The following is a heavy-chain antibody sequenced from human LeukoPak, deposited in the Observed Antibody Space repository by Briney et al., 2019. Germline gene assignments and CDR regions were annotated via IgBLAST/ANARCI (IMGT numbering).Heavy chain of an antibody. J-gene: IGHJ4*02. D-gene: IGHD1-1*01. V-gene: IGHV3-53*01. CDR3: ARDNSGSIDY. CDR1: GFTVSSNY. Sequence: GGSLRLSCVASGFTVSSNYMNWVRQAPGKGLAWVSIIYSGGRTYYADSVKGRFTISRDTSKNTLYLHMNSLRAEDTGMYYCARDNSGSIDYWGQGTLVTVSS. CDR2: IYSGGRT.